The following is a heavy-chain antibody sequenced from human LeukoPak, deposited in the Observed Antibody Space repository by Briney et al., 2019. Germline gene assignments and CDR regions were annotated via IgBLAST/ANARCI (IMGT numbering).Heavy chain of an antibody. CDR3: ARVLGYGGSYYFEY. D-gene: IGHD5-18*01. Sequence: ASVNVSCKASGYTFTSYYMHWVRQAPGQGLEWMGIINPSGGSTSYAQKFQGRVTTTRDTSTSTVYMELSSLRSQHPAVYYCARVLGYGGSYYFEYWGQGTLGTVSS. J-gene: IGHJ4*02. CDR2: INPSGGST. CDR1: GYTFTSYY. V-gene: IGHV1-46*01.